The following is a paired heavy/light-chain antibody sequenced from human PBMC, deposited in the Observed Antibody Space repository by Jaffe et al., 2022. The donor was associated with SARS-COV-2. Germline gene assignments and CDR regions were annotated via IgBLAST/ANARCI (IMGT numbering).Light chain of an antibody. CDR3: QHYNSYPLT. V-gene: IGKV1-16*02. CDR2: AAS. J-gene: IGKJ4*01. Sequence: DIQMTQSPSSLSASVGDRVTITCRASQGISNNLAWFQQKPGKAPKSLIYAASSLQSGVPSKFSGSGSGTDFTLTISSLQPEDFATYYCQHYNSYPLTFGGGTKVEIK. CDR1: QGISNN.
Heavy chain of an antibody. Sequence: EVQLVESGGGLVQPGGSLRLSCAASGFTFSDHYMDWVRQAPGKGLEWVGRIRNKANSYTTEYAASVKGRFTISRDGSKNSLYLQMNSLRTEDTAVYYCARSSGSGYYYFDYWGQGTLVTVSS. CDR3: ARSSGSGYYYFDY. D-gene: IGHD5-12*01. CDR1: GFTFSDHY. CDR2: IRNKANSYTT. V-gene: IGHV3-72*01. J-gene: IGHJ4*02.